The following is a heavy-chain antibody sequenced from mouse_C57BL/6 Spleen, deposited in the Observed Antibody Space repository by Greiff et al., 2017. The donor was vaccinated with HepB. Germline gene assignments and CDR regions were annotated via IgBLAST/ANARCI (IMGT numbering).Heavy chain of an antibody. J-gene: IGHJ3*01. Sequence: QVQLQQPGAELVKPGASVKLSCKASGYTFTSYWMHWVKQRPGQGLEWIGMIHPNSGSTNYNEKFKSKATLTVDKSSSTAYMQLSSLTSEDSAVYYCARLGSNWWFAYWGQGTLVTVSA. CDR1: GYTFTSYW. D-gene: IGHD4-1*01. CDR3: ARLGSNWWFAY. V-gene: IGHV1-64*01. CDR2: IHPNSGST.